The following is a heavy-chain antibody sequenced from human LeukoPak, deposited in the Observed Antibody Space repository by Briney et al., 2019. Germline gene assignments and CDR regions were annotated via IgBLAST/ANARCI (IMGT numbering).Heavy chain of an antibody. V-gene: IGHV4-59*01. CDR1: GGSISRYY. J-gene: IGHJ3*02. Sequence: SETLSLTCTVSGGSISRYYWSWIRQPPGKGLEWIGYIYYSGSTNYNPSLKSRVTISVDTSKNQFSLKLSSVTAADTAVYYCARSLSGYDILTGYYSRDAFDIWGQGTMVTVSS. D-gene: IGHD3-9*01. CDR2: IYYSGST. CDR3: ARSLSGYDILTGYYSRDAFDI.